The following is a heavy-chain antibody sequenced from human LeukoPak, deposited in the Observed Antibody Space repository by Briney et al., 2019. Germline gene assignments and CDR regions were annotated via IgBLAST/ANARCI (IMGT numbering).Heavy chain of an antibody. V-gene: IGHV4-38-2*02. CDR1: GYSISNGYF. D-gene: IGHD3-10*01. CDR2: VYHNGGT. CDR3: ARKPGSRSYYLDY. Sequence: SETLSLTCTVSGYSISNGYFWGWIRQPPGKELEWIGSVYHNGGTFYNPSLESRVTISVDTSRNQFSLNLRSVTAADTAVYYCARKPGSRSYYLDYWGQGTLVTVSS. J-gene: IGHJ4*02.